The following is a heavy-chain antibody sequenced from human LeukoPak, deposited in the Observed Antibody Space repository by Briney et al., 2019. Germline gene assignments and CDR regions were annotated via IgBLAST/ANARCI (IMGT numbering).Heavy chain of an antibody. Sequence: PSETLSLTCTVSGGSINSGDHYWGWIRQPPGKGLEWIGSIYYSGNTYYNPSLKSRVTISVDTSKNQFSLKLSSVTAADTAVYYCARRPIRPSWPRGFVVVVAATGAFDIWGQGTMVTVSS. D-gene: IGHD2-15*01. V-gene: IGHV4-39*07. CDR3: ARRPIRPSWPRGFVVVVAATGAFDI. J-gene: IGHJ3*02. CDR2: IYYSGNT. CDR1: GGSINSGDHY.